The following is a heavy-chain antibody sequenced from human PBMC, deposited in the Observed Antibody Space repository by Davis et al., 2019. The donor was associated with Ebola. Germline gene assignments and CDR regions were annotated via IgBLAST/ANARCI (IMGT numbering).Heavy chain of an antibody. CDR2: IYYSGST. D-gene: IGHD6-6*01. J-gene: IGHJ6*02. CDR1: GGSISSYY. CDR3: ARDLIAARPGDYYYYYGMDV. V-gene: IGHV4-59*01. Sequence: MPSETLSLTCTVSGGSISSYYWSWIRQPPGKGLEWIGYIYYSGSTNYNPSLKSRVTISVDTSKNQFSLKLSSVTAADTAVYYCARDLIAARPGDYYYYYGMDVWGQGTTVTVSS.